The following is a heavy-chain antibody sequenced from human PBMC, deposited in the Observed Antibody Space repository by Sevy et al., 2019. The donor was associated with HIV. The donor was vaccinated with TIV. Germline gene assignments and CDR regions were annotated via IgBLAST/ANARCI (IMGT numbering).Heavy chain of an antibody. CDR2: ISGSGGST. CDR3: AKGGLAAVGKSSYGMDV. V-gene: IGHV3-23*01. Sequence: GSLRLSCAASGFTFSSYAMNWVRQAPGKGLEWVSGISGSGGSTYYADSVKGRFTISRDNSKNTLYLQMNSLRAEDTAVYYCAKGGLAAVGKSSYGMDVWGQGTTVTVSS. CDR1: GFTFSSYA. J-gene: IGHJ6*02. D-gene: IGHD6-13*01.